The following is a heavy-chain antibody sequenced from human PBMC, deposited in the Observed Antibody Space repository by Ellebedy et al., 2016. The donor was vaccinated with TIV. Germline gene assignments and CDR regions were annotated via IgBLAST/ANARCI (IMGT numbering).Heavy chain of an antibody. CDR2: INHSGST. D-gene: IGHD4-17*01. CDR3: AAEADGDLY. Sequence: MPSETLSLTCTVSGGSISGYYWSWIRQPPGKGLEWLGEINHSGSTNSNPSPKSRVTISVDTSKNQFSLKLSAVTAADTAVYYWAAEADGDLYWGQGTLVTVSS. V-gene: IGHV4-34*01. CDR1: GGSISGYY. J-gene: IGHJ4*02.